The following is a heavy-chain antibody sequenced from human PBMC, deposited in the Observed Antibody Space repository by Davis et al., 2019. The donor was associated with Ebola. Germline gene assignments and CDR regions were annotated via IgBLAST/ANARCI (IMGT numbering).Heavy chain of an antibody. J-gene: IGHJ4*02. Sequence: GESLKISCAASGFTFSSYGMHWVRQAPGKGLEWVAFIRYDGSNKYYADSVGGRFTVSRDTSRNTLYLQMNSLKVEDTAVYYCAGDRYTSGWSLWYLFDFWGQGTLVTVSS. V-gene: IGHV3-30*02. CDR3: AGDRYTSGWSLWYLFDF. CDR1: GFTFSSYG. CDR2: IRYDGSNK. D-gene: IGHD6-19*01.